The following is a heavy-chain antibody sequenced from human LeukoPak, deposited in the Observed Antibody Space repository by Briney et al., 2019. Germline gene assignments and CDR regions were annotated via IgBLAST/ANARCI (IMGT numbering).Heavy chain of an antibody. CDR1: RYTFTSYD. CDR2: MNPNRGNT. J-gene: IGHJ6*02. D-gene: IGHD4-17*01. Sequence: ASVKVSCKASRYTFTSYDINWVRQATAKGLEWMGWMNPNRGNTGYAQKFQDRVTMTRNTSISTAYMELSSLRSEDTAVYYCARIEGGGDYGVYYYYGMDVWGQGTTVTVSS. CDR3: ARIEGGGDYGVYYYYGMDV. V-gene: IGHV1-8*01.